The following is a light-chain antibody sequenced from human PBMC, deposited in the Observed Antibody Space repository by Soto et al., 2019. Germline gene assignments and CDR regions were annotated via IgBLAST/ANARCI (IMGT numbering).Light chain of an antibody. V-gene: IGKV2-28*01. CDR3: MQALQAPWA. CDR2: LGS. J-gene: IGKJ1*01. Sequence: DIVMTQSPLSLPVTPGEPASISCRSSQSLLHSNGYNYLDWYLQKPGQSPQFLIYLGSNRASGVPDRFSGSGSGTDFTLKISRVEAEDVGVYYCMQALQAPWAFGQGPKVEI. CDR1: QSLLHSNGYNY.